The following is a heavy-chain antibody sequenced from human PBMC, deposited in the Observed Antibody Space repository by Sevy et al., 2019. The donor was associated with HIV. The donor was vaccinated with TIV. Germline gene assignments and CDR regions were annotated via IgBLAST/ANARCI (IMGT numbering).Heavy chain of an antibody. CDR3: AKDRSGGACGGSYYGDAFDI. V-gene: IGHV3-30*02. CDR1: GFTFSSYG. CDR2: IRYDGSNK. Sequence: GESLKISCAASGFTFSSYGMHWVRQAPGKGLEWVAFIRYDGSNKYYADSVKGRFTISRDNSKNTRYLQMNSLRAEDTAVYYCAKDRSGGACGGSYYGDAFDIWGQGTMVTVSS. D-gene: IGHD1-26*01. J-gene: IGHJ3*02.